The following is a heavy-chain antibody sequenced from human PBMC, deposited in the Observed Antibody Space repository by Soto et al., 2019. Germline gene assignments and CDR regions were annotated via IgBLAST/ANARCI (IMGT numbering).Heavy chain of an antibody. Sequence: ASVKVSCKASGYTFTSYAMHWVRQAPGQRLEWMGWINAGNGNTKYSQKFQGRVTITRDTSASTAYMELSSLRSEDTAVYYCAKAGPEQLWASYGMDVWGQGTTVTVSS. CDR2: INAGNGNT. J-gene: IGHJ6*02. CDR3: AKAGPEQLWASYGMDV. D-gene: IGHD5-18*01. V-gene: IGHV1-3*01. CDR1: GYTFTSYA.